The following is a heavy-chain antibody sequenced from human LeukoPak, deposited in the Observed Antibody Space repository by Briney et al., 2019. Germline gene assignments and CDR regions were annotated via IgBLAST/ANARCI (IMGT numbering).Heavy chain of an antibody. CDR3: ARDFFPQTMGGYFDY. V-gene: IGHV1-8*03. CDR2: MNPNTGNT. J-gene: IGHJ4*02. Sequence: ASVKVSCKASGYTITSYDINWVRQATGQGLEWMGWMNPNTGNTGYAQKFQGRITITRDISINTAYMELSSLRSDDTAVYYCARDFFPQTMGGYFDYWGQGTLVTVSS. D-gene: IGHD2/OR15-2a*01. CDR1: GYTITSYD.